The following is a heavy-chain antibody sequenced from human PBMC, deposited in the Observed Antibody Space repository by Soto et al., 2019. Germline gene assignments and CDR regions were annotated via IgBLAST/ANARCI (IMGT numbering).Heavy chain of an antibody. CDR1: GYTFTGYY. CDR2: INPNSGGT. CDR3: ARGPPRYCSGGSCYAPRTFPAFDI. Sequence: ASVKVSCKASGYTFTGYYMHWVQQAPGQGLEWMGWINPNSGGTNYAQKFQGWVTMTRDTSISTAYMELSRLRSDDTAVYYCARGPPRYCSGGSCYAPRTFPAFDIWGQGTMVT. V-gene: IGHV1-2*04. D-gene: IGHD2-15*01. J-gene: IGHJ3*02.